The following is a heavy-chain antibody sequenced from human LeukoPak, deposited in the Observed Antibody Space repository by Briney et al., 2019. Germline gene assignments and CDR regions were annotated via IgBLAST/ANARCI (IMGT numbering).Heavy chain of an antibody. J-gene: IGHJ4*02. V-gene: IGHV4-61*02. CDR2: IYTSGST. CDR1: GGSISSGSYY. D-gene: IGHD6-13*01. Sequence: SETLSLTCTVSGGSISSGSYYWSWIRQPAGKGLEWIGRIYTSGSTNYNPSLKSRATISVDTSKNQFSLKLSSVTAADTAVYYCARGLELVPLWGQGTLVTVSS. CDR3: ARGLELVPL.